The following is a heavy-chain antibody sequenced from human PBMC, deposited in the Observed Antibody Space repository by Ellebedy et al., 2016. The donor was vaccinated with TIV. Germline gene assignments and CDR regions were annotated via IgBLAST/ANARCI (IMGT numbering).Heavy chain of an antibody. V-gene: IGHV4-4*07. CDR2: IYTSGST. Sequence: MPSETLSLTCTVSGGSISSYYWSWIRQPAGKGLEWIGRIYTSGSTNYNPSLKSRVTMSVDTSKNQFSLKLSSVTAADTAVYDCAAGWVPAPPLQPWGQGTLVTVSS. CDR1: GGSISSYY. CDR3: AAGWVPAPPLQP. D-gene: IGHD2-2*01. J-gene: IGHJ5*02.